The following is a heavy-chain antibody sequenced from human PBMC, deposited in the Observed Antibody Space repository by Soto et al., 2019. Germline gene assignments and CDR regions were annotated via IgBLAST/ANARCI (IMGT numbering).Heavy chain of an antibody. Sequence: SETLSLTCTVSGGSIYRSGYYWGWVRQPPGRGLEWIGNIDYNGVTYSNPSLKSRVTISRDTSKNQFSLKLTSVTAADTALYYCGKVLVGATGHTDSDSWGPGTLVTVSS. CDR1: GGSIYRSGYY. CDR3: GKVLVGATGHTDSDS. CDR2: IDYNGVT. V-gene: IGHV4-39*01. J-gene: IGHJ4*02. D-gene: IGHD2-15*01.